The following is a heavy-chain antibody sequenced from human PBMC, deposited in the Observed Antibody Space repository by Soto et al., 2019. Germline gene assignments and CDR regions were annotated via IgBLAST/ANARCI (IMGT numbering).Heavy chain of an antibody. Sequence: ASVKVSCKASGYRFTSYAMHWVRQAPGQRLEWMGWINAGNGNTKYSQKFQVRVTITKDTSATTAYRELSSLRSEDAAVYYCARDLEGWPDYWGKGTLVTVSS. CDR3: ARDLEGWPDY. CDR2: INAGNGNT. V-gene: IGHV1-3*01. D-gene: IGHD2-15*01. CDR1: GYRFTSYA. J-gene: IGHJ4*02.